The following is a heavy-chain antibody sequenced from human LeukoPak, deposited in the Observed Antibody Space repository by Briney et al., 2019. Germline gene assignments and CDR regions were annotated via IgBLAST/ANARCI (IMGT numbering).Heavy chain of an antibody. D-gene: IGHD3-10*01. Sequence: SETLSLTCTVSGGSIRSYYWSWIRQPPGKGLEWIGYIYYSGSTNYNPSLKSRVTISVHTSKNQFSLKLRSVTAADTAVYYCARDGDYYGSGSYFDWGQGTLVTVSS. CDR3: ARDGDYYGSGSYFD. V-gene: IGHV4-59*01. CDR2: IYYSGST. CDR1: GGSIRSYY. J-gene: IGHJ4*02.